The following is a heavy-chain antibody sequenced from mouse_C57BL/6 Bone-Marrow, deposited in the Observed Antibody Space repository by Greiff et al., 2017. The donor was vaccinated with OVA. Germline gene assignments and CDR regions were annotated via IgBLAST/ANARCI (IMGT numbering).Heavy chain of an antibody. CDR1: GYTFTDYE. CDR3: TRFYDYDGERYFDV. V-gene: IGHV1-15*01. CDR2: IDPETGGT. Sequence: VQLQQSGAELVRPGASVTLSCKASGYTFTDYEMHWVKQTPVHGLEWIGAIDPETGGTAYNQKFKGKAILTADKSSSTAYMELRSLTSEDSAVYYCTRFYDYDGERYFDVWGTGTTVTVSS. J-gene: IGHJ1*03. D-gene: IGHD2-4*01.